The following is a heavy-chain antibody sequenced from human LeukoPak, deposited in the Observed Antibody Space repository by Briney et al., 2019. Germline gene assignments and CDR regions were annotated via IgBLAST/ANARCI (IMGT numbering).Heavy chain of an antibody. CDR2: IIPILGIA. Sequence: SVKLSCKASGGTFSSYAISWVRQAPGQGLEWMGRIIPILGIANYAQKFLGRVTITADKSTSTAYMELSSLRSEDTAVYYCARFQVSGYYGSGSYYPYAFDIWGQGTMVTVSS. J-gene: IGHJ3*02. CDR3: ARFQVSGYYGSGSYYPYAFDI. V-gene: IGHV1-69*04. CDR1: GGTFSSYA. D-gene: IGHD3-10*01.